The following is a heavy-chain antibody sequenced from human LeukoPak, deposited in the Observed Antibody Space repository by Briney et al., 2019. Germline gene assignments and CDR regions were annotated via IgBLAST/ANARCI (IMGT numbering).Heavy chain of an antibody. D-gene: IGHD6-19*01. Sequence: PGGSLRLSCAASGFTFSSYEMNWVRQTPGKGLEWVSKISSSGSAIYYADSVKGRFTISRDNAKSTLYLQMNSLRAEDTAVYYCARGGSLGYWGQGTLVTVSS. CDR2: ISSSGSAI. J-gene: IGHJ4*02. CDR1: GFTFSSYE. CDR3: ARGGSLGY. V-gene: IGHV3-48*03.